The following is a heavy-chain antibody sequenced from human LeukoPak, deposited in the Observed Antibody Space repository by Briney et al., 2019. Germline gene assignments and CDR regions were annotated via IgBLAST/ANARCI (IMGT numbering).Heavy chain of an antibody. CDR1: GFTFSNYA. J-gene: IGHJ4*02. CDR2: ISGSGVST. CDR3: ATFTVTTSPLEDY. D-gene: IGHD4-17*01. Sequence: GGSLRLSCAASGFTFSNYAMSWVRQAPGKGLDWVSAISGSGVSTYYADSVKGRFTISRDNSKNTLYLQMNSLRAEDTAVYYCATFTVTTSPLEDYWGQGTLSPSPQ. V-gene: IGHV3-23*01.